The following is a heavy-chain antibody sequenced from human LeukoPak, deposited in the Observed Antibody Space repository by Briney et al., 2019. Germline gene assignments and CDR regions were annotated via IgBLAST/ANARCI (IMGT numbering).Heavy chain of an antibody. V-gene: IGHV4-38-2*02. CDR1: GYSISSGYY. CDR2: IYHSGST. D-gene: IGHD2-15*01. CDR3: ARQRRGSGPSGLGD. Sequence: ETLSLTCTVSGYSISSGYYWGWIRQPPGKGLEWIGSIYHSGSTYYNPSLKSRVTISVDTSKNQFSLKLSSVTAADTAVYYCARQRRGSGPSGLGDWGQGTLVTVSS. J-gene: IGHJ4*02.